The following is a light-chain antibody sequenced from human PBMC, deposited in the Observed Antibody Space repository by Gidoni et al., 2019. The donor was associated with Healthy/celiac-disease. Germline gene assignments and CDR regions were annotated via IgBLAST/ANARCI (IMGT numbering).Light chain of an antibody. CDR2: EDN. Sequence: NFMLTQPHSVSESPGKTVTISCTRSSGSIASNYVQWYQQRPGSSPTTVIYEDNQRPSGVPDRFSGSIDSSSNSASLTISGLKTEDEADYYCQSYDSSIPLEVFGGGTKLTVL. CDR3: QSYDSSIPLEV. V-gene: IGLV6-57*01. J-gene: IGLJ2*01. CDR1: SGSIASNY.